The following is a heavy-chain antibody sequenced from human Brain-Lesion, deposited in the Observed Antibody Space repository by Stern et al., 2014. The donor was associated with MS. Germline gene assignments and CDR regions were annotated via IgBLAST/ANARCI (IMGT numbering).Heavy chain of an antibody. D-gene: IGHD4-17*01. CDR2: NHYSGGT. CDR3: ARVPDYGDAFFDY. V-gene: IGHV4-30-4*01. Sequence: QVQLQQWGPGLVKPSQTLSLTCTVSGGSISSGDNYWSWIRQPPGKGPEWIGYNHYSGGTYFNPSLKSRATISADTSKNQFSLKLNSMTAADTAVYYCARVPDYGDAFFDYWGQGILVTVSS. CDR1: GGSISSGDNY. J-gene: IGHJ4*02.